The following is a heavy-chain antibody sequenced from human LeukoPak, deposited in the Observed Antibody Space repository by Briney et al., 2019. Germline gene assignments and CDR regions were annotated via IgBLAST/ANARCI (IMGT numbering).Heavy chain of an antibody. D-gene: IGHD3-10*01. V-gene: IGHV3-21*01. CDR3: ARDPKYGSGNLDY. CDR2: ISSSSSYI. CDR1: GFTFSSYS. J-gene: IGHJ4*02. Sequence: GGSLRLSCAASGFTFSSYSMNWVCQAPGKGLEWVSSISSSSSYIYYADSVKGRFTISRDNAKNSLYLQMNSLRAEDTAVYYCARDPKYGSGNLDYWGQGTLVTVSS.